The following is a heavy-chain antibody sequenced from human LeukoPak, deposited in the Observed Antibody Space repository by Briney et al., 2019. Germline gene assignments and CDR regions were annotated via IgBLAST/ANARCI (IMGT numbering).Heavy chain of an antibody. Sequence: GGSLRLSCVASGFTFSSYAMSWVRQAPGKGLDWVANIKHDGSEKYYLDSGNGRFTISRDNAKNSLYLQMNSLRAEDTAVYYCAKLVVITATQWYFDLWGRGTLVTVSS. J-gene: IGHJ2*01. D-gene: IGHD2-15*01. CDR3: AKLVVITATQWYFDL. V-gene: IGHV3-7*03. CDR1: GFTFSSYA. CDR2: IKHDGSEK.